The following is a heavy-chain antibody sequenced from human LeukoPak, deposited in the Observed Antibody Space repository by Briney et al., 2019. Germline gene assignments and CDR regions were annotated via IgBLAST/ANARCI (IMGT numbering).Heavy chain of an antibody. J-gene: IGHJ2*01. Sequence: PGGSLRLSCAASGFTFRDYEMDWVRQAPGKALEWISYISDSGTILYADSVEGRFTISRDNAKNSLYLQMNSLKSEDTALYYCATDRGGWYFDLWGRGTLVTVSS. CDR1: GFTFRDYE. V-gene: IGHV3-48*03. CDR3: ATDRGGWYFDL. CDR2: ISDSGTI. D-gene: IGHD2-15*01.